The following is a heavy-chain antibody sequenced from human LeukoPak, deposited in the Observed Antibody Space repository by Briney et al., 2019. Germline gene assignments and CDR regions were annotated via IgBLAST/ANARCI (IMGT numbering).Heavy chain of an antibody. Sequence: PSETLSLTCTDSGGSISSYHWSWIRQPPGKGLEWIGYIYYSGSTTYNPSLNSRVTISVDTSKNQFSLKLSSVTAADTAVYYCARVDFSSWSGHGFDYWGQGTLVTVSS. CDR1: GGSISSYH. CDR3: ARVDFSSWSGHGFDY. V-gene: IGHV4-59*08. J-gene: IGHJ4*02. D-gene: IGHD2-15*01. CDR2: IYYSGST.